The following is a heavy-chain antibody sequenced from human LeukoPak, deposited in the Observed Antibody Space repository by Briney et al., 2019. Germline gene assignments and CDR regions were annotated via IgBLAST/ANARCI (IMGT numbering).Heavy chain of an antibody. J-gene: IGHJ4*02. CDR1: GFTFSSYA. V-gene: IGHV3-30-3*01. CDR3: AREGGATTFDF. Sequence: GGSLRLSCAASGFTFSSYAMHWVRQAPGKGLEWVAVISYDGSNKYYADSVKGRFTISRDNSKNTLYLQMNSLRAEDTAVYYCAREGGATTFDFWGQGTLVTVPS. CDR2: ISYDGSNK. D-gene: IGHD1-26*01.